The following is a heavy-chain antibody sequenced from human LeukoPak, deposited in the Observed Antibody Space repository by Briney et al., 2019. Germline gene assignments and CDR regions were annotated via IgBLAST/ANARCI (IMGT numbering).Heavy chain of an antibody. CDR2: IKEDGTDE. J-gene: IGHJ4*02. CDR1: GFTFSHSW. CDR3: ARWNNDWEFDY. V-gene: IGHV3-7*05. D-gene: IGHD1/OR15-1a*01. Sequence: GGSLRLSCAASGFTFSHSWMTWIRQAPGKGLEWVAHIKEDGTDEYYVDSVKGRFTISRDNAKDSLSPQMNSLRVEDTAVYYCARWNNDWEFDYWGQGTLVSVSS.